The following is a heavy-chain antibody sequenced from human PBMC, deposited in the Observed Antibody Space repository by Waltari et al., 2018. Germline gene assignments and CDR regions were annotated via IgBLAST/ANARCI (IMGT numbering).Heavy chain of an antibody. D-gene: IGHD1-1*01. J-gene: IGHJ3*01. CDR1: GFTVSSTY. V-gene: IGHV3-53*01. CDR2: IFTSGST. Sequence: ELQVVESGGGLIQPGAYMRLSCAASGFTVSSTYMAWVRQAPGKVPEWLSGIFTSGSTDHADSGKGPCAISRDNSENTVHLQIKNLTAEDTALYYCARATNWLLEAFDLWGQVTIVTISP. CDR3: ARATNWLLEAFDL.